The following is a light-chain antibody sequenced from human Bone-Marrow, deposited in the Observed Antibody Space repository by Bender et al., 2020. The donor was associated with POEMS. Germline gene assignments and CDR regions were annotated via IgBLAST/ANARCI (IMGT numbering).Light chain of an antibody. J-gene: IGLJ2*01. Sequence: SYVLTQAPSVSVSPGQTARITCSGEALANLYAYWYQQKPGQAPVMLIYKDSQRPSGIPERFSGSSSGTMATLTITGAQVEDEADYYCQSTDTSGNQLVFGGGTKLTVL. V-gene: IGLV3-10*01. CDR2: KDS. CDR3: QSTDTSGNQLV. CDR1: ALANLY.